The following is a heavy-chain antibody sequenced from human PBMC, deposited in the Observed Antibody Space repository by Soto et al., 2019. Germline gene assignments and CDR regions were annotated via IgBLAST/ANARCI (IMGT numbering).Heavy chain of an antibody. CDR1: GYTFSDYW. Sequence: GESLKISCQASGYTFSDYWIGWMRQMPGEGLEWMGIVYPDGSDTRYSPSFQGQVSISADMSITTAYLQWSSLKASDTAIYFCVRQNTWNSYYGMDVWGQGTTVTVSS. V-gene: IGHV5-51*01. D-gene: IGHD1-7*01. J-gene: IGHJ6*02. CDR2: VYPDGSDT. CDR3: VRQNTWNSYYGMDV.